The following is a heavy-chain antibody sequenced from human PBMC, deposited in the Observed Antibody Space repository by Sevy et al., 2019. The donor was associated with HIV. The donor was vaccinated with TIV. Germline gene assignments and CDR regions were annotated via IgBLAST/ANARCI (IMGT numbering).Heavy chain of an antibody. CDR2: ISGSAFNI. V-gene: IGHV3-23*01. D-gene: IGHD3-22*01. CDR1: GFTFNTYA. J-gene: IGHJ4*02. CDR3: AKEGPGYNYDSSGSFDY. Sequence: GGSLRLSCAASGFTFNTYAMSWVRQAPGKGLEWVSAISGSAFNIYYADSVKGRLTISRDNSKNTLYLQMNSLRVEDTAVYYCAKEGPGYNYDSSGSFDYWGQGTLVTVSS.